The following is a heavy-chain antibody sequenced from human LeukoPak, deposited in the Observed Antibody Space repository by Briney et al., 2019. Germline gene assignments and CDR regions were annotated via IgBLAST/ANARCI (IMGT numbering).Heavy chain of an antibody. Sequence: SETLSLTCTVSGGSISSYYWSWIRQPPGKGLGWIGYIYYSGSTNYNPSLKSRVTMSVDTSKNQFSLKLSSVTAADTAVYYCARDPGRFGDPRYYFDYWGQGTLVTVSS. CDR3: ARDPGRFGDPRYYFDY. J-gene: IGHJ4*02. CDR1: GGSISSYY. CDR2: IYYSGST. D-gene: IGHD3-10*01. V-gene: IGHV4-59*12.